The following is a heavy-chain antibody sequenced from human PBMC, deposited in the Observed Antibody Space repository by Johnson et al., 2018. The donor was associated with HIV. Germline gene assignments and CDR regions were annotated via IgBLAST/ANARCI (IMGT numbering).Heavy chain of an antibody. CDR3: AKVKPYGSGLLLGAFDI. J-gene: IGHJ3*02. CDR2: IRDDGSNK. D-gene: IGHD3-10*01. V-gene: IGHV3-30*02. CDR1: GFTFSSYG. Sequence: QVQLVESGGGVVQPGGSLRLSCAASGFTFSSYGMHWVRQAPGKGLEWVAFIRDDGSNKYYADSVKGRFTISRDNSKNTLYLQMNILRAEDTAVYYCAKVKPYGSGLLLGAFDICGQGTMVTVSS.